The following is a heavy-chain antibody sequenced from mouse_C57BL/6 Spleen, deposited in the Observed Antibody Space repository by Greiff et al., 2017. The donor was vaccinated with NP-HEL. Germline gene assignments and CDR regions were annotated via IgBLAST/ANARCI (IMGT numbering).Heavy chain of an antibody. CDR3: ARDYTYYYAMDY. CDR2: ISSGSSTI. V-gene: IGHV5-17*01. J-gene: IGHJ4*01. CDR1: GFTFSDYG. D-gene: IGHD2-13*01. Sequence: EVNVVESGGGLVKPGGSLKLSCAASGFTFSDYGMHWVRQAPEKGLEWVAYISSGSSTIYYADTVKGRFTISRDNAKNTLFLQMTSLRSEDTAMYYCARDYTYYYAMDYWGQGTSVTVSS.